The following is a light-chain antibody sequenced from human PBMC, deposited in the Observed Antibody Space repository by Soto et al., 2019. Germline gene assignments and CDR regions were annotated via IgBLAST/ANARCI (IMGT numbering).Light chain of an antibody. CDR1: RSGVGGYNY. V-gene: IGLV2-14*01. J-gene: IGLJ1*01. CDR2: DVT. Sequence: QSVLTQPACVSRSPGQSITISCTGTRSGVGGYNYVSWYQQHPVRAPKLMIYDVTNRPSGVSDRFSSSKSGNTASLTISGLHAEDEAYYYCSSDTSSSTPYVFGTGTKLTVL. CDR3: SSDTSSSTPYV.